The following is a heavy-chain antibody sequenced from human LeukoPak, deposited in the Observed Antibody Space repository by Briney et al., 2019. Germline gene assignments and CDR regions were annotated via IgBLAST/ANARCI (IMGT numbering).Heavy chain of an antibody. CDR2: IYYSGST. Sequence: ETSETLSLTCTVSGGSISSSSYYWGWIRQPPGKGLEWIGSIYYSGSTYYNPSLKSRVTISVDTSKNQFSLKLSSVTAADTAVYYCARGIGCTNGVCYRKVYYGMDVWGQGTTVTVSS. J-gene: IGHJ6*02. CDR1: GGSISSSSYY. D-gene: IGHD2-8*01. CDR3: ARGIGCTNGVCYRKVYYGMDV. V-gene: IGHV4-39*01.